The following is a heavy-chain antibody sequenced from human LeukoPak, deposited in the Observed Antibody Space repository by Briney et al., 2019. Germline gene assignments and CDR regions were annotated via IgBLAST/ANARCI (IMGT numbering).Heavy chain of an antibody. Sequence: SETLSLTCTVSGGSISSYYWSWIRQPPRKGLEWIGYIYYSGSTNYNPSLKSRVTISVDTSKNQFSLKLSSVTAADTAVYYCARIPYYYDSSGYSDDAFDIWGQGTMVTVSS. CDR1: GGSISSYY. D-gene: IGHD3-22*01. V-gene: IGHV4-59*01. J-gene: IGHJ3*02. CDR2: IYYSGST. CDR3: ARIPYYYDSSGYSDDAFDI.